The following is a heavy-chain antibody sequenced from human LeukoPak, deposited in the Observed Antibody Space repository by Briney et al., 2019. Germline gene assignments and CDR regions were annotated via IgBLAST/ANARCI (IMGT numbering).Heavy chain of an antibody. D-gene: IGHD3-10*01. J-gene: IGHJ6*03. CDR3: AKVVLGYYYMDV. CDR1: GFTFNNYG. CDR2: ISGSGGST. V-gene: IGHV3-23*01. Sequence: GGSLRLSCAASGFTFNNYGMSWVRQAPGKGLEWVSAISGSGGSTYYADSVKGRFTISRDNSKNTLYLQMNSLRAEDTAVYYCAKVVLGYYYMDVWGKGTTVTVSS.